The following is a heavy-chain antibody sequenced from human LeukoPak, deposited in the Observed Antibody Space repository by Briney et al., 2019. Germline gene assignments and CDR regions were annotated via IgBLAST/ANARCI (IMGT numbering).Heavy chain of an antibody. CDR3: VQGLYSSSKNWFDP. CDR1: RFNFGSYA. Sequence: GGSLRLSCSASRFNFGSYAMHWVRQAPGMGLEYVSGISTNGGNTYYADSVRGRFTISRDNSKNTLYLQMSSLRAEDTAVYYCVQGLYSSSKNWFDPWGQGTLVTVSS. J-gene: IGHJ5*02. D-gene: IGHD6-6*01. CDR2: ISTNGGNT. V-gene: IGHV3-64D*09.